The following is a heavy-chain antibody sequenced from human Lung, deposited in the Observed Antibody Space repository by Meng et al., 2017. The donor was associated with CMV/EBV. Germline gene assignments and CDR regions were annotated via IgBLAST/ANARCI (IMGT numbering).Heavy chain of an antibody. Sequence: ASVXVSXKASGYTFTGYYMHWVRQAPGQGLEWMGWINPNSGGTNYAQKFQGRVTMTRDTSISTAYMELSRLRSDDTAVYYCARDLGDDCTNGVCHSVDAFDIWXQGTXVTVSS. CDR1: GYTFTGYY. CDR2: INPNSGGT. J-gene: IGHJ3*02. CDR3: ARDLGDDCTNGVCHSVDAFDI. V-gene: IGHV1-2*02. D-gene: IGHD2-8*01.